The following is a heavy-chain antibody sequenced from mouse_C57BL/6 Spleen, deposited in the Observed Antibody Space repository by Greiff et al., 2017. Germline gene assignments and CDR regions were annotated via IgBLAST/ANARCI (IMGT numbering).Heavy chain of an antibody. CDR2: ISSGSSTI. CDR1: GFTFSGYG. V-gene: IGHV5-17*01. Sequence: DVQLLESGGGLVKPGGSLKLSCAASGFTFSGYGMHWVRQAPEQGLEWVAYISSGSSTIYYADTVKGRFTISRDNAKHTLSLQMTSLRSEDTAMYYCARREGDMDYWGQGTSVTVSS. J-gene: IGHJ4*01. CDR3: ARREGDMDY.